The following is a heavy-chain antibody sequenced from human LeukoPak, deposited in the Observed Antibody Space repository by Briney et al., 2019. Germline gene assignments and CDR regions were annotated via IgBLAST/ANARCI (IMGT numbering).Heavy chain of an antibody. CDR3: ACGGAIVVPGY. V-gene: IGHV1-69*13. J-gene: IGHJ4*02. CDR2: IIPIFGTA. CDR1: GGTFSSYA. D-gene: IGHD2-2*01. Sequence: GASVKVSCKASGGTFSSYAISWVRQAPGQGLEWMGGIIPIFGTANYAQKFQGRVTITADESTSTAYMELSSLRSEDTAVYYCACGGAIVVPGYWGQGTLVTVSS.